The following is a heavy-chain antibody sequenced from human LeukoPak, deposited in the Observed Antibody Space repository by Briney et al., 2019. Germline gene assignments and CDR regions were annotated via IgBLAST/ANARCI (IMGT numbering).Heavy chain of an antibody. D-gene: IGHD6-19*01. V-gene: IGHV4-4*07. CDR3: ARGQWQIDY. CDR1: GVSISHYY. Sequence: SETPSLTCTVSGVSISHYYWTWIRQPAGGGLEWIGRIDTSGSTNYNPSLESRVTMSSDTSNNQFSLNLMSVAAADTAVYYCARGQWQIDYWGQGVLVTVSP. J-gene: IGHJ4*02. CDR2: IDTSGST.